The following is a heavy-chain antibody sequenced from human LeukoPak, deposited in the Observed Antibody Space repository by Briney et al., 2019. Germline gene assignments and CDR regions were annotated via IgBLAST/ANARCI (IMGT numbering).Heavy chain of an antibody. Sequence: SETLSLTCTVSGGSISSGGYYWSWIRQPPGKGLEWIGYIYHSGSTYYNPSLKSRVTISVDRSKNQFSLKLSSVTAADTAVYYCVRASGYNFGDYGADYWGQGTLVTVSS. V-gene: IGHV4-30-2*01. J-gene: IGHJ4*02. CDR1: GGSISSGGYY. D-gene: IGHD4-17*01. CDR2: IYHSGST. CDR3: VRASGYNFGDYGADY.